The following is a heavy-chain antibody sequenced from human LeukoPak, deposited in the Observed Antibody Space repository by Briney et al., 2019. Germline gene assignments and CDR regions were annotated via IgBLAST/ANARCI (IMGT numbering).Heavy chain of an antibody. D-gene: IGHD6-6*01. CDR3: AKDMGDSIAARPGAFDY. V-gene: IGHV3-9*03. J-gene: IGHJ4*02. CDR1: GFTFDDYA. CDR2: ISWNSGSI. Sequence: GRSLRLSCAASGFTFDDYAMHWVRQAPGKGLEWVSGISWNSGSIGYADSAKGRFTISRDNAKNSLYLQMNSLRAEDMALYYCAKDMGDSIAARPGAFDYWGQGTLVTVSS.